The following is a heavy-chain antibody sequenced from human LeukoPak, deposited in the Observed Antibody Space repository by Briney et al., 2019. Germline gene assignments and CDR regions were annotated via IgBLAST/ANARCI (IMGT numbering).Heavy chain of an antibody. D-gene: IGHD6-19*01. Sequence: GTSLRLSCAASGFTFSSFGIHWVRQAPGKGLEWVSAILYDGSNKYYADSVKGRFTISRDNSENTVYLQMSSLRAEDTAMYYCARGRRYSSGWHKPRDPDYWGQGTLVTVSS. J-gene: IGHJ4*02. CDR2: ILYDGSNK. V-gene: IGHV3-30*03. CDR3: ARGRRYSSGWHKPRDPDY. CDR1: GFTFSSFG.